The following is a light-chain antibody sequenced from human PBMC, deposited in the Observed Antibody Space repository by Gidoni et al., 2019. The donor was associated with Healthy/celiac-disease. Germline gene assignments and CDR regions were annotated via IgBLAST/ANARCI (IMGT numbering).Light chain of an antibody. CDR2: DDS. CDR1: NIGSKG. CDR3: QVWDSSSDHVV. Sequence: SYVLTQPPSVSVAPGRTARITCGGNNIGSKGVHWYQQKPGQAPVLVVYDDSDRPPGIPGRFSGSNSGNTATLTISRVEAGEEADYYCQVWDSSSDHVVFGGGTKLTVL. V-gene: IGLV3-21*02. J-gene: IGLJ2*01.